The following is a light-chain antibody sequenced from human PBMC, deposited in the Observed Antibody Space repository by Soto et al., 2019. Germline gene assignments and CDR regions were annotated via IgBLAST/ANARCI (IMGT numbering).Light chain of an antibody. CDR2: WAS. CDR1: HGFLSISNKESH. J-gene: IGKJ4*01. Sequence: DIVMTQSTDSLAVSLGEMATISCKSIHGFLSISNKESHLAWYQQKPGQAPRLLIYWASTRKSGVPDRFSGSGSGTVFTLTISSLQAEDVAVYYCQQYYTTPLTFGGGTKVDIK. CDR3: QQYYTTPLT. V-gene: IGKV4-1*01.